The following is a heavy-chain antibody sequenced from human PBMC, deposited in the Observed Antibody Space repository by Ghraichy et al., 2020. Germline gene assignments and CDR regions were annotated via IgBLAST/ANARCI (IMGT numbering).Heavy chain of an antibody. D-gene: IGHD1-26*01. Sequence: GSLRLSCAASGFTFSSYWMSWVRQAPGKGLEWVANIKQDGSEKYYVDSVKGRFTISRDNAKNSLYLQMNSLRAEDTAVYYCARDKKGEVGATMLDYWGQGTLVTVSS. CDR1: GFTFSSYW. CDR2: IKQDGSEK. V-gene: IGHV3-7*03. J-gene: IGHJ4*02. CDR3: ARDKKGEVGATMLDY.